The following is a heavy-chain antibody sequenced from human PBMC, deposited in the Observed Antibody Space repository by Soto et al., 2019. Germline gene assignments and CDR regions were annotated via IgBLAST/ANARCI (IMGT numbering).Heavy chain of an antibody. CDR1: GFIFSDYY. CDR3: ARDFDADSRTDFDY. J-gene: IGHJ4*02. CDR2: ISGNGRII. D-gene: IGHD4-17*01. V-gene: IGHV3-11*01. Sequence: QVQLVESGGGLVKPGGSLRLSCATSGFIFSDYYMHWIRQAPGKGLEWISYISGNGRIIQYADSAKGRFTISRDTAQNSLYLQMDSLRAEDTALYFCARDFDADSRTDFDYWGQGTLVTVSS.